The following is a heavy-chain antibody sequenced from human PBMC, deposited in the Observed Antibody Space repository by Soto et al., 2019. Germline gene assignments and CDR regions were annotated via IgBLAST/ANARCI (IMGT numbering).Heavy chain of an antibody. CDR1: GFTFSSYA. Sequence: EVQLLESGGGLVQPGGSLRLSCAASGFTFSSYAMSWVRQAPGKGLEWVSAISGSGGSTYYADSVKGRFTISRDNSKNTLYLQMNSLRAEDTAVYYCAKGFWYRVTMIVVGADYFDYWGQGTLVTVSS. V-gene: IGHV3-23*01. CDR2: ISGSGGST. D-gene: IGHD3-22*01. CDR3: AKGFWYRVTMIVVGADYFDY. J-gene: IGHJ4*02.